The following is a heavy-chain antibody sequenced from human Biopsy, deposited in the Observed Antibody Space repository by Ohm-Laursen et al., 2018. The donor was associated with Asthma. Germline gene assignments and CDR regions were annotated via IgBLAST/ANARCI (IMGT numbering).Heavy chain of an antibody. CDR1: GYTFNSAG. D-gene: IGHD3-10*01. J-gene: IGHJ6*02. Sequence: ASVKVSCKTSGYTFNSAGITWVRQAPGQGLEWMGRISVYNGNTKVAQKLQDRATMITDTSTSTAYMELRSLRSDDTAVYFCARAVDYSHYYGIDVWGQGTTVTVS. CDR2: ISVYNGNT. CDR3: ARAVDYSHYYGIDV. V-gene: IGHV1-18*01.